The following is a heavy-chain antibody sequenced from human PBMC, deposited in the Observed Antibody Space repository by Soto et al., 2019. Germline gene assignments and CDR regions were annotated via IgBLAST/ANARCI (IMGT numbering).Heavy chain of an antibody. Sequence: GGSLRLSCAASGFTFSSYAMHWVRQAPGKGLEWVAVISYDGSNKYYADSVKGRFTISRDNSKNTLYLQMNSLRAEDTAVYYCARDRSSGSSSSYYFDYWGQGTLVTVSS. V-gene: IGHV3-30*04. D-gene: IGHD6-6*01. CDR1: GFTFSSYA. CDR2: ISYDGSNK. CDR3: ARDRSSGSSSSYYFDY. J-gene: IGHJ4*02.